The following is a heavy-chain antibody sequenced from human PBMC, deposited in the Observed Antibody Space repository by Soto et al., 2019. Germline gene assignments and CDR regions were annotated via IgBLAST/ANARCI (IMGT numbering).Heavy chain of an antibody. CDR3: AKDSFGSLNYYGSGSYYTPLDY. J-gene: IGHJ4*02. CDR1: GFTFSSYA. Sequence: EVQLLESGGGLVQPGGSLRLSCAASGFTFSSYAMSWVRQAPGKGLEWVSAISGSGGSTYYADSVKGRFTISRDNSKNTLYLQMNSLRAEDTAVYYCAKDSFGSLNYYGSGSYYTPLDYWGQGNLVTVSS. V-gene: IGHV3-23*01. CDR2: ISGSGGST. D-gene: IGHD3-10*01.